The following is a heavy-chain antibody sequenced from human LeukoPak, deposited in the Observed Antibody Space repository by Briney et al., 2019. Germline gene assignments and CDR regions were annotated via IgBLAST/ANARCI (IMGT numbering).Heavy chain of an antibody. J-gene: IGHJ5*02. CDR2: INHSGST. CDR1: GESFSGDY. Sequence: SETLSLTCAVYGESFSGDYWSWIRQPPGKGLEWIGEINHSGSTNDNLSLKSRVTISVDTSKNQFSLKLSSVTAADTAVYYCARKPRGWFDPWGQGTLVTVSS. V-gene: IGHV4-34*01. CDR3: ARKPRGWFDP.